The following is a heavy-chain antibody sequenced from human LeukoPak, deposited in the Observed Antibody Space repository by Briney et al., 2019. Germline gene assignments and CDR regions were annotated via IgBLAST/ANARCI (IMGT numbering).Heavy chain of an antibody. CDR2: ISWDGGST. CDR3: AKDIAAAAPPHYYYYYGMDV. V-gene: IGHV3-43D*03. Sequence: PGRSLRLSCAASGFTFDDYAMHWVRQAPGKGLEWVSLISWDGGSTYYADSVKGRFTISRDNSKNSLYLQMNSLRAEDTALYYCAKDIAAAAPPHYYYYYGMDVWGQGTTVTVS. D-gene: IGHD6-13*01. J-gene: IGHJ6*02. CDR1: GFTFDDYA.